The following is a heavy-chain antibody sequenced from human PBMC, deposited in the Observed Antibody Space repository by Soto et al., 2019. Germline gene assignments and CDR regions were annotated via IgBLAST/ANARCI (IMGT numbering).Heavy chain of an antibody. V-gene: IGHV4-31*03. CDR3: ARELDYDFWSGYKKSVENCFDP. Sequence: QVQLQESGPGLVKPSQTLSLTCTVSGGSISSGGYYWSWIRQHPGKGLEWIGYIYYSGSTYYNPSLKSRVTISVDTSKNQFSLKLSSVTAADTAVYYCARELDYDFWSGYKKSVENCFDPWGQGTLVTVSS. D-gene: IGHD3-3*01. J-gene: IGHJ5*02. CDR1: GGSISSGGYY. CDR2: IYYSGST.